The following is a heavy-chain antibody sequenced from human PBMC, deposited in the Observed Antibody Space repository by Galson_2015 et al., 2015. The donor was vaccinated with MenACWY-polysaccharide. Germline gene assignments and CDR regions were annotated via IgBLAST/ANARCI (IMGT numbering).Heavy chain of an antibody. J-gene: IGHJ4*02. Sequence: TLSLTCTVSGGSVNTGDSYWCWIRQPAGKELEWIGQIYPSGNTNYNPSLRSRVTISLDTSKNQFSLELNSVTAADTAVYYCARESHYWGQGTLVTVSS. CDR1: GGSVNTGDSY. V-gene: IGHV4-61*09. CDR2: IYPSGNT. CDR3: ARESHY.